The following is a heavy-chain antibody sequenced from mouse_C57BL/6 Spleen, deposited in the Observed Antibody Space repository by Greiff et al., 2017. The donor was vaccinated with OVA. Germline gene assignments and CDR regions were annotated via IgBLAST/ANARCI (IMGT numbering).Heavy chain of an antibody. CDR2: SRNKANDYTT. V-gene: IGHV7-1*01. CDR1: GFTFSDFY. J-gene: IGHJ2*01. CDR3: ARDAWGGFDY. Sequence: DVKLVESGGGLVQSGRSLRLSCATSGFTFSDFYMEWVRQAPGKGLEWIAASRNKANDYTTEYSASVKGRFIVSRDTSQSILYLQMNALRAEDTAIYYCARDAWGGFDYWGQGTTLTVSS.